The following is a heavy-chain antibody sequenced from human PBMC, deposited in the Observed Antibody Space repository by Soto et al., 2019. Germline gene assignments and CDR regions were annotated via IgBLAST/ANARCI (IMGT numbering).Heavy chain of an antibody. CDR2: ISYDGSSK. CDR1: GFTFSSYA. CDR3: ARAYSSSSHYYYYGMDV. D-gene: IGHD6-6*01. J-gene: IGHJ6*02. Sequence: PVGSLRLSCAASGFTFSSYAMHWVRQAPGKGLEWVAVISYDGSSKYYADSVKGRFTISRDNSKNTLYLQMNSLRAEDTAVYYCARAYSSSSHYYYYGMDVWGQGTTVTVSS. V-gene: IGHV3-30-3*01.